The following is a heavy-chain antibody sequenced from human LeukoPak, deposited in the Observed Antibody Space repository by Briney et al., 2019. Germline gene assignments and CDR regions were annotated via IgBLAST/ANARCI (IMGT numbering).Heavy chain of an antibody. CDR1: GFTVSSTY. CDR3: VKDQYYYDSSGPTPFDY. D-gene: IGHD3-22*01. V-gene: IGHV3-53*01. CDR2: IYSGGST. Sequence: GGSLRLSCATSGFTVSSTYMSSVRQAPGKGLEWVSVIYSGGSTYYADSAKGRFAISRDNSKNTLYLQMNSLRAEDTAVYYCVKDQYYYDSSGPTPFDYWGQGTLVTVSS. J-gene: IGHJ4*02.